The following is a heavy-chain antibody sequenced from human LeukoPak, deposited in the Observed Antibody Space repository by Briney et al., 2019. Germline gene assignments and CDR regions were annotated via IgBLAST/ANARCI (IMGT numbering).Heavy chain of an antibody. V-gene: IGHV3-7*01. J-gene: IGHJ4*02. Sequence: GGSLRLSCAASGFTFSSYWVSWVRQAPGKGLEWVANIKEDGSEKYYVDSVKGRFTISRDNAKNSLYLQMNSLRAEDTAVYYCARGTNYDFWSGYYPGFDYWGQGTLVTVSS. D-gene: IGHD3-3*01. CDR2: IKEDGSEK. CDR3: ARGTNYDFWSGYYPGFDY. CDR1: GFTFSSYW.